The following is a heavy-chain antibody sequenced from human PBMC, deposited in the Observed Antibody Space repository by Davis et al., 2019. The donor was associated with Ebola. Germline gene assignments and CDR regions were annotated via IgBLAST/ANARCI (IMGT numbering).Heavy chain of an antibody. CDR2: ISGFNTNT. D-gene: IGHD3-9*01. J-gene: IGHJ4*02. CDR3: ARAPNYDVLTGTSSYYLDY. CDR1: GYTFTSYG. Sequence: ASVKVSCKSSGYTFTSYGLVWVRQAPGLGLEWMGWISGFNTNTNFAQKFQGRVTVSKDTSTNTAYMDLRSLTSDDTAIYYCARAPNYDVLTGTSSYYLDYGGKGTWSPSPQ. V-gene: IGHV1-18*04.